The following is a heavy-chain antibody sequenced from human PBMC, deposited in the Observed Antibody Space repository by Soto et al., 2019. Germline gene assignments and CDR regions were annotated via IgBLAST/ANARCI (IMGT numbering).Heavy chain of an antibody. Sequence: PGGSLRLSCAASGFTFSSYAMHWVRQAPGKGLEWVAVISYDGSNKYYADSVKGRFTISRDNSKNTLYLQMNSLRAEDTAVYYCARDPGSSSSWIDSYFDYWGQGTLVTVSS. CDR3: ARDPGSSSSWIDSYFDY. J-gene: IGHJ4*02. CDR2: ISYDGSNK. V-gene: IGHV3-30-3*01. CDR1: GFTFSSYA. D-gene: IGHD6-13*01.